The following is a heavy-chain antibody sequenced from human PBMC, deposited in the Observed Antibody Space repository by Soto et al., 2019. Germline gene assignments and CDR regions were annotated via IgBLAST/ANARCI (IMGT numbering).Heavy chain of an antibody. CDR1: GYTFTSYG. V-gene: IGHV1-18*01. D-gene: IGHD3-16*01. CDR2: ISAYNGNT. CDR3: ASRPSAGLYNWFSP. J-gene: IGHJ5*02. Sequence: GASVKVSCKASGYTFTSYGISWGRQAPGQGLEWMGWISAYNGNTNYAQKLQGRVTMTTDTSTSTAYMELRSLRSDDTAVYHWASRPSAGLYNWFSPCGKGNLVTVSS.